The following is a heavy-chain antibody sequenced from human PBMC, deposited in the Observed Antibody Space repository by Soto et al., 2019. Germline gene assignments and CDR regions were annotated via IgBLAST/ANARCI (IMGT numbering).Heavy chain of an antibody. D-gene: IGHD3-22*01. Sequence: SETLSLTCTVSGGSISSYYWSWIRQPPGKGLEWIGYIYYSGSTNYNPSLKSRVTISVDTSKNQFSLKLSSVTAAGTAVYYCARVNDSRFYYYGMDVWGQGTTVTVSS. CDR3: ARVNDSRFYYYGMDV. CDR2: IYYSGST. V-gene: IGHV4-59*01. J-gene: IGHJ6*02. CDR1: GGSISSYY.